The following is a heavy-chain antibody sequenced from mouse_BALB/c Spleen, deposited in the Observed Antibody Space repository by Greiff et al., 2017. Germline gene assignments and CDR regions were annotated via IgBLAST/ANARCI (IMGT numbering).Heavy chain of an antibody. CDR2: IYPGNVNT. CDR1: GYTFTSYY. D-gene: IGHD3-1*01. CDR3: ARSGLYYFDY. J-gene: IGHJ2*01. Sequence: QVQLQQSGPELVKPGASVRISCKASGYTFTSYYIHWVKQRPGQGLEWIGWIYPGNVNTKYNEKFKGKATLTADKSSSTAYMQLSSLTSEDSAVYFCARSGLYYFDYWGQGTTLTVSS. V-gene: IGHV1S56*01.